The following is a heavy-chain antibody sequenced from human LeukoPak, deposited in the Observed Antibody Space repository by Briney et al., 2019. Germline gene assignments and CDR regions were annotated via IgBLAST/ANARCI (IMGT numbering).Heavy chain of an antibody. CDR3: ARETWIQLWPHYFDY. CDR2: ISAYNGNT. CDR1: GYTFTSYG. D-gene: IGHD5-18*01. J-gene: IGHJ4*02. V-gene: IGHV1-18*01. Sequence: GASVKLSCTASGYTFTSYGISWVRQAPGQGLEWMGWISAYNGNTNYAQTLQGRVTMTTDTSTSTAYMELRSLRADDTAVYYCARETWIQLWPHYFDYWGQGTLVTVSS.